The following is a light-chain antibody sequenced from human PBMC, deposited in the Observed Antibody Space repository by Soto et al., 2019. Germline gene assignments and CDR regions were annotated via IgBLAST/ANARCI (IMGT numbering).Light chain of an antibody. CDR3: TSFTTSKTYI. J-gene: IGLJ1*01. Sequence: QSALTRPPSVSGSPGQSVTISCTGTSSDIGSYDRVSWYQQPPGTAPRLMIYEVTNRPSGVPDRFSGSKSGNTASLTISGLQPEDETDYYCTSFTTSKTYIFGTGTKVTLL. V-gene: IGLV2-18*02. CDR1: SSDIGSYDR. CDR2: EVT.